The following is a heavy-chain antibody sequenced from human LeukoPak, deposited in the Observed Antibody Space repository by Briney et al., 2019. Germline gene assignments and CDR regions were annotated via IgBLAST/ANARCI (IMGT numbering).Heavy chain of an antibody. D-gene: IGHD3-22*01. Sequence: SETLSLTCTVSGGSISSHYWSWIRQPPGKGLEWIGYIYYSGSTNYNPSLKSRVTISVDKSKNQFSLKLSSVTAADTAVYYCARSNYYDSSGYYSWGQGTLVTVSS. J-gene: IGHJ4*02. CDR2: IYYSGST. CDR1: GGSISSHY. CDR3: ARSNYYDSSGYYS. V-gene: IGHV4-59*11.